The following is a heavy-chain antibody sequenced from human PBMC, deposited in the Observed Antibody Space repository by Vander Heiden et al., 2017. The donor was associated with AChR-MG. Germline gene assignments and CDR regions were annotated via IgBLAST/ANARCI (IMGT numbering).Heavy chain of an antibody. V-gene: IGHV3-64*02. J-gene: IGHJ6*02. CDR2: ICTNGGST. D-gene: IGHD2-2*01. Sequence: EVQLVESGEGLVQPGGSLRLSCAASGFPFSSYAMPWVRQAPGKGLEYVSSICTNGGSTYYADSVKGRFTISRDNSKNTLYLQMGSLRAEDMAVYFCARGRSASCYDGMDVWGQGTTVTVSS. CDR3: ARGRSASCYDGMDV. CDR1: GFPFSSYA.